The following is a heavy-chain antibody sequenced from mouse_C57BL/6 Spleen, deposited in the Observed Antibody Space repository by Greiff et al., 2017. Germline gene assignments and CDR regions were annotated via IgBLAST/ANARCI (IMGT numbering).Heavy chain of an antibody. D-gene: IGHD2-4*01. CDR2: IYPRSGNT. CDR3: APYDYDGYFDY. J-gene: IGHJ2*01. CDR1: GYTFTSYG. V-gene: IGHV1-81*01. Sequence: QVQLKPSGAELARPGASVKLSCKASGYTFTSYGISWVKQRTGQGLEWIGEIYPRSGNTYYNEKFKGKATLTADKSSSTAYMELSSLTSEDTAVYYFAPYDYDGYFDYWGQGTTLTVSS.